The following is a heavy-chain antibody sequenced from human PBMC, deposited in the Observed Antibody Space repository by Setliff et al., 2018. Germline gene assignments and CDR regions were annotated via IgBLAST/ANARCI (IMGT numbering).Heavy chain of an antibody. CDR2: IYYSGST. CDR1: GGSISSGNYY. V-gene: IGHV4-39*01. CDR3: ARHKSNGSGSYPSLYMDV. Sequence: SETLSLTCRVSGGSISSGNYYWGLIRQPPGKGLEWVATIYYSGSTYSNPSLKSRLIISVDAPDNQFSVKLSSVTAADTAVYYCARHKSNGSGSYPSLYMDVWGKGIMVTASS. J-gene: IGHJ6*03. D-gene: IGHD3-10*01.